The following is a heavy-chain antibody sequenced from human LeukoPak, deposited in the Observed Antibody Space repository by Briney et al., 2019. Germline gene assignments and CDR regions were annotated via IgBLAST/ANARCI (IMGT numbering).Heavy chain of an antibody. CDR2: ISSSSSYI. D-gene: IGHD3-9*01. J-gene: IGHJ4*02. Sequence: PGGSLRLSCAASGFTFSSYSMNWVRQAPGKGLEWVSSISSSSSYIYYADSVKGRFTISRDNAKNSLYLQMNSLRAEDTAVYYCARGGSNYDILTGYSYFDYWGQGTLATVSS. CDR3: ARGGSNYDILTGYSYFDY. V-gene: IGHV3-21*01. CDR1: GFTFSSYS.